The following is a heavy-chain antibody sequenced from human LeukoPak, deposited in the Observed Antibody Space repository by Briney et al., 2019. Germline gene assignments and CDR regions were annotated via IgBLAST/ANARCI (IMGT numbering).Heavy chain of an antibody. V-gene: IGHV1-24*01. CDR3: ATDYHSRDGYNGGDY. CDR2: FDPEDGET. Sequence: ASVKVSCKASGYTFSGYYIHWVRQAPGKGLEWMGGFDPEDGETIYAQKFQGRVTMTEDTSTDTAYMELSSLRSEDTAVYYCATDYHSRDGYNGGDYWGQGTLVTVSS. D-gene: IGHD5-24*01. CDR1: GYTFSGYY. J-gene: IGHJ4*02.